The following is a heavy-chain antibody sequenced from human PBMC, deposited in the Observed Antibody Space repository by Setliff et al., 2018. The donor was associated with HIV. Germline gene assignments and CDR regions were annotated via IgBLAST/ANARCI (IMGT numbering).Heavy chain of an antibody. J-gene: IGHJ4*02. Sequence: PGESLTISCKGSGYTFTSYWIGWVRRMPGKGLEWMGIIYPGDSDTRYSPSFQGRVTISADKSINTAYLQWSSLQASDTAMYYCARRASKASLDYWGQGTLVTVSS. CDR3: ARRASKASLDY. CDR1: GYTFTSYW. CDR2: IYPGDSDT. V-gene: IGHV5-51*01.